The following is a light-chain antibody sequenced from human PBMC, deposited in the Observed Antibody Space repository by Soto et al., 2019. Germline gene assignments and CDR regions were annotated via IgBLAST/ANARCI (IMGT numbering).Light chain of an antibody. CDR1: SSDVGGYNY. CDR3: SSYTSSRIRV. V-gene: IGLV2-14*01. Sequence: QSALTQPASVSGSPGQSITISCTGTSSDVGGYNYVSWYQQHPGKAPKLMIYDVSNRPSGVSNRFSGSKSCNTASLTISGLQAEDEADYYCSSYTSSRIRVFGGGTKLTVL. J-gene: IGLJ2*01. CDR2: DVS.